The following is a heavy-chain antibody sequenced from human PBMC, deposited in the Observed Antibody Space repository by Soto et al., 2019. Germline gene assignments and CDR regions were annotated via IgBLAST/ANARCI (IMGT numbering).Heavy chain of an antibody. CDR2: ISGSGGST. D-gene: IGHD3-10*01. Sequence: GGSLRLSCAASGFTFNSYAMNWVRQAPGKGLQWLSIISGSGGSTFYADSVKGRFTVSRDNSKNTLYLQINSLRADDTAVYYCAKGTPHYYASSDNWFDPWGQGTLVTVSS. J-gene: IGHJ5*02. CDR1: GFTFNSYA. V-gene: IGHV3-23*01. CDR3: AKGTPHYYASSDNWFDP.